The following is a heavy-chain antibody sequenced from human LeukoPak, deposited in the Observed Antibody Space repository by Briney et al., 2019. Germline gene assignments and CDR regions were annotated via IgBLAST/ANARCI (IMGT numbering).Heavy chain of an antibody. V-gene: IGHV4-39*07. CDR3: ARVTGTTSY. Sequence: SETLSLTCTVSGGSISSGDYYWSWIRQPPGKGLEWIGEINHSGSTNYNPSLKSRVTISVDTSKNQFSLKLSSVTAADTAVYYCARVTGTTSYWGQGTLVTVSS. CDR2: INHSGST. D-gene: IGHD1-20*01. CDR1: GGSISSGDYY. J-gene: IGHJ4*02.